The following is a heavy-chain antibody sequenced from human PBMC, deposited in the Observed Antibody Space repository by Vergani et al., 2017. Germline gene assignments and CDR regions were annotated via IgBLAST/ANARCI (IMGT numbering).Heavy chain of an antibody. Sequence: QVQLQESGPGLVKPSETLSLTCTVSGGSISSYYWSWIRQPAGKGLEWIGRIYTSGSTNYNPSLKRRVTMSVDTSKNKFSLKLSSATAADTAVYYCARDARGGPYYFDYWGQGTLVTVSS. J-gene: IGHJ4*02. D-gene: IGHD5-24*01. CDR3: ARDARGGPYYFDY. CDR2: IYTSGST. CDR1: GGSISSYY. V-gene: IGHV4-4*07.